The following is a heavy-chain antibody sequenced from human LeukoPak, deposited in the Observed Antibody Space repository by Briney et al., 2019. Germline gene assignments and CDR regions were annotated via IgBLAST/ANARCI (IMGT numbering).Heavy chain of an antibody. Sequence: PGGSLRLSCAASGFTFTSYAMSWVRQAPGKGLEWVSVISGSGDSTYYADSVKGRFTISRDNSKNTLYLQMNSLRAEDTAVYYCHSATYYYDSRTFDYWGQGTLVTVSS. V-gene: IGHV3-23*01. CDR2: ISGSGDST. J-gene: IGHJ4*02. CDR1: GFTFTSYA. D-gene: IGHD3-22*01. CDR3: HSATYYYDSRTFDY.